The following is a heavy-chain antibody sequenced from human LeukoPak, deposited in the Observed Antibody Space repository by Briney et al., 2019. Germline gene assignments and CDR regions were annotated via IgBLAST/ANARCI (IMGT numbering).Heavy chain of an antibody. CDR1: GYSFTSYW. CDR2: IYPGDSDT. V-gene: IGHV5-51*01. CDR3: ASGDILTGYSLDY. D-gene: IGHD3-9*01. J-gene: IGHJ4*02. Sequence: GESLKISCKGSGYSFTSYWIGWVRQMPGKGLEWTGIIYPGDSDTRYSPSFQGQVTISADKSISTAYLQWSSLKASDTAMYYCASGDILTGYSLDYWGQGTLVTVSS.